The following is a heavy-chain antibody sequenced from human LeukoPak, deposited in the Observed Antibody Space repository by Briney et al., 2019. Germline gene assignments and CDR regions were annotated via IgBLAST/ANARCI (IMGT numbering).Heavy chain of an antibody. CDR1: GGSISSYY. CDR2: IYYSGST. CDR3: ARGKAAAGYYYYYMDV. J-gene: IGHJ6*03. V-gene: IGHV4-59*01. Sequence: SETLSLTCTVSGGSISSYYWSWIRQPPGKGLEWIGYIYYSGSTNYNPSLKSRVTISVDTSKNQFSLKLSSVTAADTAVYYCARGKAAAGYYYYYMDVWGKGTTVTISS. D-gene: IGHD6-13*01.